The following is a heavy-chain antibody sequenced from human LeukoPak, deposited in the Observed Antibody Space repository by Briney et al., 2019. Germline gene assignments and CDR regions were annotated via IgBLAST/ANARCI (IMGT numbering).Heavy chain of an antibody. CDR2: IYPGDSDT. V-gene: IGHV5-51*01. J-gene: IGHJ4*02. Sequence: GESLKISCKGSRYSFTSYWIGWVRQMPGKGLEWMGIIYPGDSDTRYSPSFQGQVTISADKSISTAYLQWSSLKASDTAMYYCACSTQASGYTYGYDYWGQGTLVTVSS. CDR3: ACSTQASGYTYGYDY. CDR1: RYSFTSYW. D-gene: IGHD5-18*01.